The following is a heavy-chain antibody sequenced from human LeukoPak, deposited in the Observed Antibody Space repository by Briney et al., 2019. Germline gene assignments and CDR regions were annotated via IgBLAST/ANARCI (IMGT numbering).Heavy chain of an antibody. CDR1: GFTFSKDG. V-gene: IGHV3-7*01. CDR3: TASRGCLFDY. J-gene: IGHJ4*02. Sequence: GGTLRLSCAGSGFTFSKDGMNWVRQAPGQGLEWVANIKEDGSERYYVDSVRGRFTISRDNAKKSVFLQMNSLRAEETAVYYCTASRGCLFDYWGQGSLVAVSS. CDR2: IKEDGSER. D-gene: IGHD5-24*01.